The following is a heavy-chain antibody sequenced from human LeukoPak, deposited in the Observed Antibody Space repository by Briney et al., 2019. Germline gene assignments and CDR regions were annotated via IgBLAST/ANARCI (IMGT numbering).Heavy chain of an antibody. CDR3: AARNSNGWYGDY. D-gene: IGHD6-19*01. J-gene: IGHJ4*02. CDR1: GFTFTSYA. V-gene: IGHV3-23*01. Sequence: GGCLRLSCAASGFTFTSYAMSWVSQAPGKVLEWVSGISGGGVGRYYADAVKGRFTISRDNSKNTLFLQMNSLRAEDTAVYYCAARNSNGWYGDYWGQGTLVTVSS. CDR2: ISGGGVGR.